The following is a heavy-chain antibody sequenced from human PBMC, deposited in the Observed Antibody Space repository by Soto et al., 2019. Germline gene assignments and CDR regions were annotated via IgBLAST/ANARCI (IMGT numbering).Heavy chain of an antibody. V-gene: IGHV4-61*01. J-gene: IGHJ6*02. CDR1: GGSVSSGSYY. CDR2: IYYSGST. Sequence: SETLSLTCTVSGGSVSSGSYYWSWIRQPPGKGLEWIGYIYYSGSTNYNPSPKSRVTISVDTSKNQFSLKLSSVTAADTAVYYCASGGYYYYYGMDVWGQGTTVTVSS. CDR3: ASGGYYYYYGMDV.